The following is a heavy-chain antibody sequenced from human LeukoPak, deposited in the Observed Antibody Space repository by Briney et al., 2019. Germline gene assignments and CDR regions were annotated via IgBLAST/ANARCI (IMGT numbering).Heavy chain of an antibody. V-gene: IGHV4-39*01. D-gene: IGHD3-10*01. Sequence: PSETLSLTCTVSGGSISSSSYYWGLIRQPPGKGLEWIGSIYYSGSTYYNPSLKSRVTISVDTSKNQFSLKLSSVTAADTAVYHCSSGSYSEYFQHWGQGILVTVSS. CDR1: GGSISSSSYY. CDR3: SSGSYSEYFQH. CDR2: IYYSGST. J-gene: IGHJ1*01.